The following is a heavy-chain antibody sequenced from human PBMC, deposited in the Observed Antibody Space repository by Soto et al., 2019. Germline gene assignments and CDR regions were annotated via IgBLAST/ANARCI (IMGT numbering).Heavy chain of an antibody. J-gene: IGHJ6*02. D-gene: IGHD3-10*02. V-gene: IGHV1-18*01. CDR1: GYTFSNYG. CDR3: SRVTMVGGWFDPNYYHGMDV. Sequence: QVQLVQSGAEVKKPGASVTVSCKTSGYTFSNYGINWVRQAPGQGLEWMGWIRGYNGNTNYAQTDQGRVTMTTDTSPGTVYMELRSLKSDDTVIYYCSRVTMVGGWFDPNYYHGMDVWGQGTTVTVSS. CDR2: IRGYNGNT.